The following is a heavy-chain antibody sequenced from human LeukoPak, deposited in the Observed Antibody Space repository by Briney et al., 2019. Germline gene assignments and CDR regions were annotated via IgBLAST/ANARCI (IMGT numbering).Heavy chain of an antibody. D-gene: IGHD2-2*01. CDR2: IIPIFGTA. J-gene: IGHJ4*02. V-gene: IGHV1-69*01. Sequence: SVTVSCKASGGTFISYAISWVRQAPGQGLEWMGGIIPIFGTANYAQKFQGRVTITADESTSTAYMELSSLRSEDTAVYYCAVDPGYCSSTSCYVRDYWGQGTLVTVSS. CDR1: GGTFISYA. CDR3: AVDPGYCSSTSCYVRDY.